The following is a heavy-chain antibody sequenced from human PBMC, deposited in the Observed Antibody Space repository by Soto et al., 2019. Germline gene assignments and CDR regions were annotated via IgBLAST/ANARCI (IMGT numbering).Heavy chain of an antibody. D-gene: IGHD3-10*01. Sequence: ETLSLTCTVSGDSMSGYYWSWIRQAPGKGLEWIGYIYYSGTTNYNPSLKSRVTISVDTSKNQFSLKLTSVTAADTAVYYCATANMVRGVIILGYWGQGTLVTVSS. J-gene: IGHJ4*02. V-gene: IGHV4-59*08. CDR2: IYYSGTT. CDR1: GDSMSGYY. CDR3: ATANMVRGVIILGY.